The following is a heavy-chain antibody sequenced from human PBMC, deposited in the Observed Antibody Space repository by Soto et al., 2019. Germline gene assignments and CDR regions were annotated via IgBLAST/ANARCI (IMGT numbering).Heavy chain of an antibody. Sequence: SETLSLTCAVYGGSFSGYYWSWIRQPPGKGLGWIGEINHSGSTNYNPSLKSRVTISVDTSKNQFSLKLSSVTAADTAVYYCARGSVGGSGSYFDYWGQGTLVTVSS. J-gene: IGHJ4*02. CDR2: INHSGST. V-gene: IGHV4-34*01. D-gene: IGHD3-10*01. CDR3: ARGSVGGSGSYFDY. CDR1: GGSFSGYY.